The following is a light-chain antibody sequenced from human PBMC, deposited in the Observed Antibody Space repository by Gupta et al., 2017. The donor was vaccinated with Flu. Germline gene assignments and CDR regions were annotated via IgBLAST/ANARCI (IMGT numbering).Light chain of an antibody. J-gene: IGKJ2*01. V-gene: IGKV1-8*01. Sequence: AIRMTQSPSSFSASTGDRVTIPCRASQGISSYLAWYQQKPGKAPKLLIYAASTLHSGVPSRFSGSGSGTDFTLTISGLQSEDFATYYCQQYYSSRSTFGQGTKLDIK. CDR1: QGISSY. CDR3: QQYYSSRST. CDR2: AAS.